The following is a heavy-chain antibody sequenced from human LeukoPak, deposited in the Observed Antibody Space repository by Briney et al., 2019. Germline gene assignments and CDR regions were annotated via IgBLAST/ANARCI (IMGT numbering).Heavy chain of an antibody. CDR3: ATDLIRGRDY. CDR1: GYTFTSYG. CDR2: FDPEDGET. J-gene: IGHJ4*02. V-gene: IGHV1-24*01. D-gene: IGHD2-15*01. Sequence: GASVKVSCKASGYTFTSYGISWVRQAPGKGLEWMGGFDPEDGETIYAQKFQGRVTMTEDTSTDTAYMELSSLRSEDTAVYYCATDLIRGRDYWGQGTLVTVSS.